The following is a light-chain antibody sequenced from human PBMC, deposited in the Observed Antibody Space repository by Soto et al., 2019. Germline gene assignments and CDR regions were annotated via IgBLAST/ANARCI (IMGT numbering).Light chain of an antibody. V-gene: IGKV3-15*01. CDR1: ESVHRN. CDR3: QHYSNWPPT. Sequence: EMVMTQSPATLSVSPGERVTLSCRASESVHRNLAWYQQKPGQGPSLLIYYASTRATGVPDRFTGSGSGTGVALAMSSLQSGGVGVGRCQHYSNWPPTFGPGTKVEIK. J-gene: IGKJ3*01. CDR2: YAS.